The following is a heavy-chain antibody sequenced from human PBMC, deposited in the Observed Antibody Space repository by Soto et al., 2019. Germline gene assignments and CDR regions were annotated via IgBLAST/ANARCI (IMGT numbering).Heavy chain of an antibody. J-gene: IGHJ5*01. CDR1: GVTVTRSNR. CDR2: VYHSGST. CDR3: AREWIYSSFDS. Sequence: QVQLQEAGPGLVKPSATLALNCAVSGVTVTRSNRWSWVRHSPGKGLAWIGEVYHSGSTRYNPSLNSRVTLSVDISRDQFSLSLTSVPAADTAVYYHAREWIYSSFDSWYQGILVTVSS. V-gene: IGHV4-4*02. D-gene: IGHD5-12*01.